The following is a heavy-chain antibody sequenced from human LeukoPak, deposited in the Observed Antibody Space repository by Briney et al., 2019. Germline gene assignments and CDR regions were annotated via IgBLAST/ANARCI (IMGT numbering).Heavy chain of an antibody. CDR1: GGSISSYY. V-gene: IGHV4-59*01. J-gene: IGHJ6*03. CDR3: ARRYYDFWSGHMDV. D-gene: IGHD3-3*01. CDR2: IYYSGST. Sequence: SETLSLTCTVSGGSISSYYWSWIRQPPGKGLEWIGYIYYSGSTNYNPSLKSRVTISVDTSKNQFSLELSSVTAADTAVYYCARRYYDFWSGHMDVWGKGTTVTVSS.